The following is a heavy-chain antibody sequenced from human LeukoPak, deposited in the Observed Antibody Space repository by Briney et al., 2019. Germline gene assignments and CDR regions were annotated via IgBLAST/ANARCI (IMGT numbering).Heavy chain of an antibody. CDR3: GRSVAAPADY. CDR2: IRGDGSVK. Sequence: GGSLRLSCATSGFTLSNVWMSWVRQAPGKGLEWVGNIRGDGSVKFYLDSVKGRFTISRDNTNSVSLQMNNLKAEDTAVYYCGRSVAAPADYWGQGTLVIVPS. D-gene: IGHD6-6*01. J-gene: IGHJ4*02. V-gene: IGHV3-7*03. CDR1: GFTLSNVW.